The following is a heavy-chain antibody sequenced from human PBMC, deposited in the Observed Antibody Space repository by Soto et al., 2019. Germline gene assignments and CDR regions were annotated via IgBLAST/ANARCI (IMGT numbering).Heavy chain of an antibody. CDR2: IGKGGDT. Sequence: DVQLVESGGDLVQPGGSLRLSCAASGFTFSNYDMQWVRQVTRKGLEWVSSIGKGGDTHYADSVKARFTISRENAKSSLNLQMSSLRAGETAVYYSFREPAGHGMDVWGQGTTVTVSS. CDR3: FREPAGHGMDV. J-gene: IGHJ6*02. V-gene: IGHV3-13*01. CDR1: GFTFSNYD. D-gene: IGHD3-10*01.